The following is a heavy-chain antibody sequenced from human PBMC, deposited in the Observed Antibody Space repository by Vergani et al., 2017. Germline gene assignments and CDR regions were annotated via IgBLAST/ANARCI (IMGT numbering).Heavy chain of an antibody. Sequence: EVQLVESGGGLVKPGGSLRLSCAASGFTFSSYSMNWVRQAPGKGLEWVSSISSSSSYIYYADSVKGRFTISRDNAKNSLYLQMNSLRAEDTAVYYCASLHGGRGCSYDGDAFDIWGQGTMVTVSS. CDR2: ISSSSSYI. J-gene: IGHJ3*02. CDR3: ASLHGGRGCSYDGDAFDI. CDR1: GFTFSSYS. V-gene: IGHV3-21*01. D-gene: IGHD5-18*01.